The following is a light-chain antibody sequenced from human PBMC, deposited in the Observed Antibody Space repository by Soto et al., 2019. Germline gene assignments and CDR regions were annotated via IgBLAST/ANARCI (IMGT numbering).Light chain of an antibody. CDR2: AAS. V-gene: IGKV1-39*01. CDR1: QRLXSY. J-gene: IGKJ5*01. CDR3: QQSYSTTGT. Sequence: IRMTQWPSSLSASVGDRVTITCRASQRLXSYFNWYQQKPGKAPRVLXFAASSLQSGGPSRLSGSGSGTDFTLTISSLQPEDFATYYCQQSYSTTGTFGQGTRLEIK.